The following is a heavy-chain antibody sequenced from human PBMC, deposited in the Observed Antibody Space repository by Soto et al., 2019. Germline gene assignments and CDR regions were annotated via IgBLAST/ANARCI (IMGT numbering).Heavy chain of an antibody. V-gene: IGHV4-59*01. CDR1: GGSISSYY. CDR2: IYYSGST. CDR3: ASLAVAASQSDY. J-gene: IGHJ4*02. Sequence: SETLSLTCTVSGGSISSYYWSWIRQPPGKGLEWIGYIYYSGSTNYNPSLKSRVTISVDTSKNQFSLKLSSVTAADTAVYYCASLAVAASQSDYWGQGTLVTVSS. D-gene: IGHD6-19*01.